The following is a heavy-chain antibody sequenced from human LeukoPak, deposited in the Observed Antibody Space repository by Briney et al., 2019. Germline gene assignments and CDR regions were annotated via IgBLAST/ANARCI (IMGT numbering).Heavy chain of an antibody. D-gene: IGHD6-25*01. CDR3: ARRKSSDDAFDI. CDR1: GYSITSYW. Sequence: GESLKISCNGSGYSITSYWIGWVRQMPGKGLELMGIIYPGDSDTKYSPFFQGQVTISADKSISTAYLQWRSLKASDTAMYYCARRKSSDDAFDIWGQGTMVTVSS. CDR2: IYPGDSDT. J-gene: IGHJ3*02. V-gene: IGHV5-51*01.